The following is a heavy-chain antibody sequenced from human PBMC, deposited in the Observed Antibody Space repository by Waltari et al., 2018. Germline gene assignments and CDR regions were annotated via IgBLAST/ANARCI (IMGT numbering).Heavy chain of an antibody. Sequence: EVQLLESGGGLIQPGGSLRLSCAASGFTFSSYAMTWVRQAPGKGLEWVSRISGGGGSTYYANSVKGRFTISRDNSKNTLYLQMNSLRAEDTAVYYCAKDKAGFGHCSGGTCYSDYWGQGTLVTVSS. CDR2: ISGGGGST. J-gene: IGHJ4*02. V-gene: IGHV3-23*01. CDR1: GFTFSSYA. D-gene: IGHD2-15*01. CDR3: AKDKAGFGHCSGGTCYSDY.